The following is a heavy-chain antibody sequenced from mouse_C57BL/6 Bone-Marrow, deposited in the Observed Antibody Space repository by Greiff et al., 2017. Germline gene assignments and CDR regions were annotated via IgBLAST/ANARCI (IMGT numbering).Heavy chain of an antibody. V-gene: IGHV1-18*01. Sequence: VQLQQSGPELVKPGASVKIPCKASGYTFTDYNMDWVKQSHGTSLEWIGDINPNNGGTIYNQKFKGKATLTVDKSSTTAYMEIRRLTSEDTAVYYCARVYGSSAYYYAMGEWGQGASVTVCS. CDR1: GYTFTDYN. D-gene: IGHD1-1*01. CDR3: ARVYGSSAYYYAMGE. J-gene: IGHJ4*01. CDR2: INPNNGGT.